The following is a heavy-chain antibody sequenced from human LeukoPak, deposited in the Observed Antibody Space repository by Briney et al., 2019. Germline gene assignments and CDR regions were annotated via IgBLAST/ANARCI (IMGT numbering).Heavy chain of an antibody. CDR2: MSGSGGNT. CDR3: AKEIYYDYGGYSQLDY. Sequence: GGSLRLSCAASGFTFSSYAMSWVRQAPGKGLEWVSAMSGSGGNTYYADSVKGRFTISRDNSKNTLYLQMNSLRGEDTAVYYCAKEIYYDYGGYSQLDYWGQGTLVTVSS. V-gene: IGHV3-23*01. CDR1: GFTFSSYA. D-gene: IGHD3-22*01. J-gene: IGHJ4*02.